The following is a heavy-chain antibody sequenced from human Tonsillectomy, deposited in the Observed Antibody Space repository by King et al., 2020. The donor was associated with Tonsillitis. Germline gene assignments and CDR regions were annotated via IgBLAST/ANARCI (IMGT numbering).Heavy chain of an antibody. CDR3: AREGIDYYDSSGYYRVDAFDI. J-gene: IGHJ3*02. V-gene: IGHV3-48*03. Sequence: QLVQSGGGLVQPGGSLRLSCAASGFTFSSYEMHWVRQAPGKGLEWVSYISSRGSNIYYADSVKGRFTISRDNAKNSLYLQMNSLRAEDTAVYYCAREGIDYYDSSGYYRVDAFDIWGQGTMVTVSS. D-gene: IGHD3-22*01. CDR1: GFTFSSYE. CDR2: ISSRGSNI.